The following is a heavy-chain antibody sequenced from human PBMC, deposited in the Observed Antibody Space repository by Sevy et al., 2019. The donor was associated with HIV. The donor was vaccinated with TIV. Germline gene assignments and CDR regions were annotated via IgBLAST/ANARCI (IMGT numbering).Heavy chain of an antibody. D-gene: IGHD3-22*01. CDR1: GYTFSNYG. CDR2: ISVYNGNT. V-gene: IGHV1-18*01. J-gene: IGHJ4*02. CDR3: ARSYYDSSGPTGY. Sequence: ASVKVSCKTSGYTFSNYGITWVRQAPGQGLEWMGGISVYNGNTDYAQKYQGRVTMTTDTSTSTAYMDLRSLRSDDTAVYYGARSYYDSSGPTGYWGQGTLVTVSS.